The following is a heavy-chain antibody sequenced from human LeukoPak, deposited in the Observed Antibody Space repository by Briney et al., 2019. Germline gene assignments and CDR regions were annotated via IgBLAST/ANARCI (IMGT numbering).Heavy chain of an antibody. J-gene: IGHJ6*02. Sequence: GGSLRLSCAASGFTFSSYEMNWVRQAPGKGLEWVSYISSSGSTIYYADSEKGRFTISRDNAKNSLYLQMNSLRAEDTAVYYCARDTKGDYYYDSSGYSYYYYYGMDVWGQGTTVTVSS. CDR2: ISSSGSTI. V-gene: IGHV3-48*03. CDR1: GFTFSSYE. D-gene: IGHD3-22*01. CDR3: ARDTKGDYYYDSSGYSYYYYYGMDV.